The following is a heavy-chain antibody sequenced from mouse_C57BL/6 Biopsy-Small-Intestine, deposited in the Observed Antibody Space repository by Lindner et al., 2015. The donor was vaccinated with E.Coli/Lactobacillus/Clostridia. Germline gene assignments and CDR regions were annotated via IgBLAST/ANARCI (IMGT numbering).Heavy chain of an antibody. D-gene: IGHD4-1*02. Sequence: SVKVSCKASGYTFVGHYMHWVRQAPGQGPEWIGRIDPTSGGANYAQKFQGRVTMTRETSIRTFYMEMSGLTSDDTGVYYCARDWRSNWLDPWGQGTLVTVS. CDR1: GYTFVGHY. V-gene: IGHV1-72*04. CDR2: IDPTSGGA. CDR3: ARDWRSNWLDP. J-gene: IGHJ3*01.